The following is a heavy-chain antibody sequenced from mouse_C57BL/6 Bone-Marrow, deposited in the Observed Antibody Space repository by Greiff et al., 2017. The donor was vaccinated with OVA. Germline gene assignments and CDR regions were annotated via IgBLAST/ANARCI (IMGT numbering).Heavy chain of an antibody. CDR3: ASQYDYVYAMDY. Sequence: EVQLVESGGDLVKPGGSLKLSCAASGFTFSSYGMSWVRQTPDKRLEWVATISSGGSYIYYPDNVKGRFTISRDNAKNTLYLQMIRLKSEDTVMYYWASQYDYVYAMDYWGQGTAVTVSS. V-gene: IGHV5-6*01. J-gene: IGHJ4*01. D-gene: IGHD2-4*01. CDR2: ISSGGSYI. CDR1: GFTFSSYG.